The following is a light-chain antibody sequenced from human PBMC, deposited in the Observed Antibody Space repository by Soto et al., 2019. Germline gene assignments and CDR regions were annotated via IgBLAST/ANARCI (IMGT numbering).Light chain of an antibody. Sequence: EIVMTPSPATMSVSPVAIATLSCIARPSMVSNVAFYQQTPGQAPRLLIYGASTRAAGIPARFSGSGSGTEFTLTITSLESEDFAVYYCQQFHNWPRTFGQGTKVDIK. J-gene: IGKJ1*01. CDR1: PSMVSN. CDR3: QQFHNWPRT. CDR2: GAS. V-gene: IGKV3-15*01.